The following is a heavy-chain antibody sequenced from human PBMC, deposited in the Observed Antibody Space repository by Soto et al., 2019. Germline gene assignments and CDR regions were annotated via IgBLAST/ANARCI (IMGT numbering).Heavy chain of an antibody. CDR1: GFTFSNYV. CDR2: ISGSGVDT. V-gene: IGHV3-23*01. J-gene: IGHJ4*02. D-gene: IGHD2-15*01. CDR3: AKDPYCGGGSCFGLDS. Sequence: GGSLRLSCAASGFTFSNYVMGWVRQAPRKGLEWVSTISGSGVDTNYADSVRGRFTISRDNSENTLYLQLSSLRAEDTAVYYCAKDPYCGGGSCFGLDSWGQGTLVTVSS.